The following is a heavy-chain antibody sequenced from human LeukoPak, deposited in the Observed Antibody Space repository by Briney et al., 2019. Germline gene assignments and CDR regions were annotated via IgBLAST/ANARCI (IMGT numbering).Heavy chain of an antibody. CDR3: ARHGTSGTNLNWFDP. CDR1: GGSISSFY. V-gene: IGHV4-59*01. J-gene: IGHJ5*02. D-gene: IGHD1-1*01. Sequence: SETPSLTCTVSGGSISSFYWSWIRQPPGKGLEWIGYIYYSGSTNYNPSLKSRVTISVDTSKNQFSLRLSSVTAADTAVYYCARHGTSGTNLNWFDPWGQGTLVTVSS. CDR2: IYYSGST.